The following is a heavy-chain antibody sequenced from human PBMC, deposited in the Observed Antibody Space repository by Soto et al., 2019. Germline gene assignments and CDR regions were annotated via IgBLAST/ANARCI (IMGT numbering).Heavy chain of an antibody. CDR3: ARAIAAAAPFDY. CDR1: GDSISNKNYH. J-gene: IGHJ4*02. Sequence: SETLSLTCTVSGDSISNKNYHWGWTRQPPGKGLEWIGYIYYSGSTNYNPSLKSRVTISVDTSKNQFSLKLGSVTAADTAVYYCARAIAAAAPFDYWGQGTLVTVSS. V-gene: IGHV4-61*05. D-gene: IGHD6-13*01. CDR2: IYYSGST.